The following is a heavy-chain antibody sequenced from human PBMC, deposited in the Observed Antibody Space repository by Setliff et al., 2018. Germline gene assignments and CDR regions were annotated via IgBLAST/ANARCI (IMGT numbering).Heavy chain of an antibody. J-gene: IGHJ4*02. V-gene: IGHV4-61*09. CDR2: ISPSGST. CDR1: GASIASGGFY. CDR3: ATTTLGRYCSGGNCYFGY. D-gene: IGHD2-15*01. Sequence: PSETLSLTCSVSGASIASGGFYGTWIRQPAGKGLEWIGHISPSGSTTYNPSVKSRVTISLDTSKNHFSLKLTSVTAADTAVYYCATTTLGRYCSGGNCYFGYWGQGTLVTVSS.